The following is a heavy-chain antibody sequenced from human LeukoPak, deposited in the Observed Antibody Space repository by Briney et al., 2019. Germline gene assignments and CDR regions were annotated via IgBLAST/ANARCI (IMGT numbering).Heavy chain of an antibody. CDR1: GFTFSSYS. CDR3: ARDPGVVITHYGMDV. D-gene: IGHD3-3*01. Sequence: GGSLRLSCAASGFTFSSYSMNWVRQAPGNGLEWVSSISSSSSYIYYADSVKGRFTISRDNAKNSLYLQMNSLRAEDTAVYYCARDPGVVITHYGMDVWGQGTTVTVS. V-gene: IGHV3-21*01. J-gene: IGHJ6*02. CDR2: ISSSSSYI.